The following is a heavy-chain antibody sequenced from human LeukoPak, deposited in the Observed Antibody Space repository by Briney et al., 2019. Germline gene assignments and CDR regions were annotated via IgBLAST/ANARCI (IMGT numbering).Heavy chain of an antibody. CDR3: ARDDYGRSGSAPTGY. D-gene: IGHD1-26*01. CDR2: ISYDGSNK. J-gene: IGHJ4*02. Sequence: GGSLRLSCAASGFTFSSYAMHWVRQAPGKGLEWVAVISYDGSNKYYADSVKGRFTISRDNSKNTLYLQMNSLRAEDTAVYYCARDDYGRSGSAPTGYWGQGTLVTVSS. V-gene: IGHV3-30-3*01. CDR1: GFTFSSYA.